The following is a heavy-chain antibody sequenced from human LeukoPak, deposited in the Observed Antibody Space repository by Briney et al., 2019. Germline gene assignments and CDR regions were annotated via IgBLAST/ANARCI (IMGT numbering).Heavy chain of an antibody. CDR3: AKDPGCGGELGYY. V-gene: IGHV3-30*18. CDR2: ISYDGSNK. J-gene: IGHJ4*02. CDR1: GFTFSSYG. D-gene: IGHD2-21*01. Sequence: PGRSLRLSCAASGFTFSSYGMHWVRQAPGKGLEWVAVISYDGSNKYYADSVKGRFTISRDNSKNTLYLQMNSLRAEDTAVYYCAKDPGCGGELGYYWGQGTLVTDSS.